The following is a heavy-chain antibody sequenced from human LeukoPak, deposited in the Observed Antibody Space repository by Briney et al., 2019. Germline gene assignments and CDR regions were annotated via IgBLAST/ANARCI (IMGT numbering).Heavy chain of an antibody. CDR1: GFTFSSYS. V-gene: IGHV3-21*01. D-gene: IGHD3-22*01. CDR2: ISSSSSYI. CDR3: ARDIYYYDSSGYYFPGGSDY. J-gene: IGHJ4*02. Sequence: PGGSLRLSCAASGFTFSSYSMNWVRQAPGKGLEWVSSISSSSSYIYYAHSVKGRFTISRDNAKNSLYLQMNSLRAEDTAVYYCARDIYYYDSSGYYFPGGSDYWGQGTLVTVSS.